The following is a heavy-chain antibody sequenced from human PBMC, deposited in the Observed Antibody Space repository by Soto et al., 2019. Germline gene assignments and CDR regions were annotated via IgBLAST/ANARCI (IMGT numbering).Heavy chain of an antibody. D-gene: IGHD6-13*01. CDR3: ARQTPGYSSSWYDY. V-gene: IGHV5-10-1*01. CDR2: IDPSDSYT. Sequence: GESLKISCKGSGYSFTSYWISWVRQMPGKGREWMGRIDPSDSYTNYSPSCQGHATISADKSISTAYLQWSSLKASDTAMYYCARQTPGYSSSWYDYWGQGTLVTVSS. CDR1: GYSFTSYW. J-gene: IGHJ4*02.